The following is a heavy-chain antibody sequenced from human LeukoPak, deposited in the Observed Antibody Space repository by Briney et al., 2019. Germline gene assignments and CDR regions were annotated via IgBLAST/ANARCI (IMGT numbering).Heavy chain of an antibody. J-gene: IGHJ5*02. CDR3: ARDYPYYCSSTSCSSFDP. CDR2: INPNSGGT. Sequence: ASVKVSCKASGYTFTGYYMHWVRQAPGQGLEWMGWINPNSGGTNYAQKFQGRVTMTRDTSISTAYMELSRLRSDDTAVYYCARDYPYYCSSTSCSSFDPWGQGTLVTVSP. V-gene: IGHV1-2*02. CDR1: GYTFTGYY. D-gene: IGHD2-2*01.